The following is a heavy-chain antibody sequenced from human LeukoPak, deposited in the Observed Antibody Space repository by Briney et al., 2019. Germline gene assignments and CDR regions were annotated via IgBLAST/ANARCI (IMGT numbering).Heavy chain of an antibody. V-gene: IGHV3-30*02. J-gene: IGHJ4*02. CDR2: IQDDGATT. CDR1: GFTFSTFP. CDR3: ATQSITLVVVISPFDY. D-gene: IGHD3-22*01. Sequence: GGSLRPSCAASGFTFSTFPMHWVRQAPGKGLEWVALIQDDGATTNYADSVRGRLTISRDNSKSTVYLQMNSLKPDDTAVYYCATQSITLVVVISPFDYWGQGALVTVSS.